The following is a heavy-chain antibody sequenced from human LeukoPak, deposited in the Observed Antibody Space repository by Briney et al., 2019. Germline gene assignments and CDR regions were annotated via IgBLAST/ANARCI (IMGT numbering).Heavy chain of an antibody. CDR2: IIPILGIA. J-gene: IGHJ4*02. Sequence: SVKVSCKASGGTFSSYAISWVRQAPGQGLEWMGRIIPILGIANYAQKFQGRVTITADKSTSTAYMELSSPRSEDTAVYYCAREVELWLRLIDYWGQGTLVTVSS. D-gene: IGHD5-18*01. CDR3: AREVELWLRLIDY. CDR1: GGTFSSYA. V-gene: IGHV1-69*04.